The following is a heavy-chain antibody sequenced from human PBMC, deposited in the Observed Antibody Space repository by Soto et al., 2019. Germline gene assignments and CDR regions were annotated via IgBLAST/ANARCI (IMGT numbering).Heavy chain of an antibody. CDR3: ARAARVRGVIGTWDAFDI. J-gene: IGHJ3*02. V-gene: IGHV3-48*03. CDR1: GFTFSSYE. Sequence: PGGSLRLSCAASGFTFSSYEMNWVRQAPGKGLEWVSYISSSGSTIYYADSVKGRFTISRDNAKNSLYLQMNSLRAEDTAVYYCARAARVRGVIGTWDAFDIWGQGTMVTVSS. D-gene: IGHD3-10*01. CDR2: ISSSGSTI.